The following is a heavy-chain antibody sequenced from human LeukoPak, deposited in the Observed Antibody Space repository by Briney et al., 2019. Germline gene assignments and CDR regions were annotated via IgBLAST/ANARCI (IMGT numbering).Heavy chain of an antibody. CDR2: VNSDGSAT. J-gene: IGHJ4*02. Sequence: GGSLRLSCAASGFTFSSSFMHWVRQAPGKGLVWVARVNSDGSATSYADSVKGRFTITRDNAKDTLYLQMNSLRTEDTAVYYCASGSGSYYAYWGQGTLVTVSS. CDR1: GFTFSSSF. CDR3: ASGSGSYYAY. V-gene: IGHV3-74*01. D-gene: IGHD1-26*01.